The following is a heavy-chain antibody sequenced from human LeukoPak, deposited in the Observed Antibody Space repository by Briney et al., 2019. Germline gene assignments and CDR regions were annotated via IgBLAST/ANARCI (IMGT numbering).Heavy chain of an antibody. V-gene: IGHV4-59*08. Sequence: PSETLSLTCTVSGGSISSYYWSWIRQPPGKGLEWIGYIYYSGSTNYNPSLKSRVTISVDTSKNQFSLKLSSVTAADTAVYYCARRRYYDSSGYYHPVYFDYWGQGALVTVS. D-gene: IGHD3-22*01. CDR1: GGSISSYY. J-gene: IGHJ4*02. CDR3: ARRRYYDSSGYYHPVYFDY. CDR2: IYYSGST.